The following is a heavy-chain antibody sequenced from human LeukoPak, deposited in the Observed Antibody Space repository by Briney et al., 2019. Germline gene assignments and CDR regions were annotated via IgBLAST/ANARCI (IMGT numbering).Heavy chain of an antibody. CDR3: AKGGTDRG. V-gene: IGHV3-23*01. J-gene: IGHJ4*02. Sequence: GGSLRLSCAASGFTFSSSGMSWVRQAPGKGLEWVSTISNSGGSGGSTYYADSVKGRFTISRDNSKNTLYLQMNSLRAEDTAVYYCAKGGTDRGWGQGTLVTVSS. CDR1: GFTFSSSG. CDR2: ISNSGGSGGST.